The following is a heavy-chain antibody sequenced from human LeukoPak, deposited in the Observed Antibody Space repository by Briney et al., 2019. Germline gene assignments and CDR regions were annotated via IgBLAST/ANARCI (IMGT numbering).Heavy chain of an antibody. V-gene: IGHV4-59*08. CDR2: IYYSGST. J-gene: IGHJ3*02. CDR3: ARLRELATLHDAFDI. CDR1: GGSISSYY. Sequence: SETLSLTCTVSGGSISSYYWNWIRQPPGKGLEWIGYIYYSGSTNYNPSLKSRVTISVDTSRNQFSLKLSSVTAADTAVYYCARLRELATLHDAFDIWGQGTMVTVSS. D-gene: IGHD5-24*01.